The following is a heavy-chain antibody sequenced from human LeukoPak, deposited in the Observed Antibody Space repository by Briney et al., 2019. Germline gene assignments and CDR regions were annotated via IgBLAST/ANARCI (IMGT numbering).Heavy chain of an antibody. CDR1: GITLSNYG. V-gene: IGHV3-23*01. CDR3: AKRGVVIRVVLVGFHKEAYYFDS. J-gene: IGHJ4*02. D-gene: IGHD3-10*01. CDR2: ISDSGGRT. Sequence: TGGSLRLSCGVSGITLSNYGMSWVRQAPGKGLEWVAGISDSGGRTNYADSVKGRFTISRDSPKNTLYLQMNSLRVEDTAVYLCAKRGVVIRVVLVGFHKEAYYFDSWGQGALVTVSS.